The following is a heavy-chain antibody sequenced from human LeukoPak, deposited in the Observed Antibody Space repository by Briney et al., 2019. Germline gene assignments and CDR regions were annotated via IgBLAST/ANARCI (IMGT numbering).Heavy chain of an antibody. CDR1: GFTFSSYW. Sequence: GGSLRLSCAASGFTFSSYWMSWVRQAPGKGLEWVANIKQDGSEKYYVDSVKGRFTISRDNAKNSLYLQMNSLRAEDTAVYYCATSPDDYGDYGDYFDYWGQGTLVTVSS. V-gene: IGHV3-7*01. CDR2: IKQDGSEK. J-gene: IGHJ4*02. CDR3: ATSPDDYGDYGDYFDY. D-gene: IGHD4-17*01.